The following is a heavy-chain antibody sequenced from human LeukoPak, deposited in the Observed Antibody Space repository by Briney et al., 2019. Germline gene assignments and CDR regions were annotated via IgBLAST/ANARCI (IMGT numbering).Heavy chain of an antibody. Sequence: PSETLSLTCTVSLDSTTSNFWSWVRQPPGKGLEWIGEIHRSGSPNYNPSLQSRVTISIDRSRSQIALELSSVTAADTAVYYCARDSYGLGSNYFDPWGQGTQVTVSS. D-gene: IGHD3-10*01. J-gene: IGHJ5*02. CDR1: LDSTTSNF. CDR2: IHRSGSP. V-gene: IGHV4-4*02. CDR3: ARDSYGLGSNYFDP.